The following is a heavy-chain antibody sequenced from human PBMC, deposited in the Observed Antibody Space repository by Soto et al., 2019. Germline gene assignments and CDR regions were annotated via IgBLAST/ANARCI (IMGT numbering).Heavy chain of an antibody. CDR3: TPTVYSSNGYGGYY. D-gene: IGHD6-13*01. CDR1: GFTFSNAW. CDR2: IKSKTDGGTT. Sequence: EVQLVESGGGLVKPGGSLRLSCAASGFTFSNAWMSWVRQAPGKGLEWVGRIKSKTDGGTTDYAAPVKGRFTISREDSKNTPYLPMTSLRTDDAAVYYWTPTVYSSNGYGGYYWGQGTLVTVSS. V-gene: IGHV3-15*01. J-gene: IGHJ4*02.